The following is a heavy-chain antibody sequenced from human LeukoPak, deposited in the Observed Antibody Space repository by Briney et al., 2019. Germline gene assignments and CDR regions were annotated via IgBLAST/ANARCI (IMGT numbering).Heavy chain of an antibody. D-gene: IGHD3-16*01. CDR1: GYTFTSYY. CDR3: ARDLGAAYAPFQH. V-gene: IGHV1-46*01. J-gene: IGHJ1*01. CDR2: INPSGGST. Sequence: ASVKVSCKASGYTFTSYYMHWVRQAPGQGLEWMGIINPSGGSTSYAHKFQGRVTMTRDTSTSTVYMELSSLRSEDTAVYYCARDLGAAYAPFQHWGQGTLVTASS.